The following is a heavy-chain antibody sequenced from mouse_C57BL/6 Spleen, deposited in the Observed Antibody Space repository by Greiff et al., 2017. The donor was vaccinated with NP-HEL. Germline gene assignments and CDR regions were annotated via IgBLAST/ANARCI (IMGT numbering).Heavy chain of an antibody. CDR2: IYPGDGDT. Sequence: VQLQQSGASVKISCKASGYAFSSYWMNWVKQRPGKGLEWIGQIYPGDGDTNYNGKFKGKATLTADKSSSTAYMQLSSLTSEDSAVYFCARESSGYFDYWGQGTTLTVSS. CDR1: GYAFSSYW. CDR3: ARESSGYFDY. J-gene: IGHJ2*01. D-gene: IGHD3-2*02. V-gene: IGHV1-80*01.